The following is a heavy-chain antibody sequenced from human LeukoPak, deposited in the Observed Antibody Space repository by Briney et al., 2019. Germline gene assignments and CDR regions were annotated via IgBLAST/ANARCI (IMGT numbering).Heavy chain of an antibody. CDR1: GYTFTSYA. V-gene: IGHV1-3*01. D-gene: IGHD5-18*01. J-gene: IGHJ4*02. CDR3: ARDSVDTAMPRY. Sequence: RASVKVSCKASGYTFTSYAMHWVRQAPGQRLEWMGWINAGNGNTKYSQKFQGRVTITRDTSASTAYMELSRLRSEETAVYYCARDSVDTAMPRYWGQGTLVTVSS. CDR2: INAGNGNT.